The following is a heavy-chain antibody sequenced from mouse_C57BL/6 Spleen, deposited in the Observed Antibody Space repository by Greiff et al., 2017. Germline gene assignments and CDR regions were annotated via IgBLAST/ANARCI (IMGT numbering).Heavy chain of an antibody. V-gene: IGHV5-4*03. Sequence: DVKLVESGGGLVKPGGSLKLSCAASGFTFSSYAMSWVRQTPEKRLEWVATISDGGSYTYYPDNVKGRFTISRDNAKNNLYLQMSHLKSEDTAMYYCARKGDDYDYWGQGTTLTVSS. CDR1: GFTFSSYA. CDR2: ISDGGSYT. J-gene: IGHJ2*01. CDR3: ARKGDDYDY. D-gene: IGHD2-4*01.